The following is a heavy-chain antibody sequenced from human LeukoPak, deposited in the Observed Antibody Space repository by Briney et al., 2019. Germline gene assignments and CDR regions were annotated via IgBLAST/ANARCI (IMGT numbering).Heavy chain of an antibody. CDR1: GYSFTSYW. Sequence: GESLKISCKGSGYSFTSYWIGWVRQMPGKGLEWMGIIYPGDSDTRYSPSFQGQVTISADKSISTAYLQWSSLKASDTAMYYCARLKFYDSRGYYYYFDYWGQGTLVTVSS. CDR2: IYPGDSDT. D-gene: IGHD3-22*01. J-gene: IGHJ4*02. CDR3: ARLKFYDSRGYYYYFDY. V-gene: IGHV5-51*01.